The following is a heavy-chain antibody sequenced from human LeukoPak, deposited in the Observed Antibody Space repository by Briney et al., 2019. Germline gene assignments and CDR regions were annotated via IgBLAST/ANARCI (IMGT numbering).Heavy chain of an antibody. Sequence: PSETLSLTCAVYGGSFSGYYWSWIRQPPGKGLEWIGEINHSGSTNYNPSLKSRVTISVDTSKNQFSLKLGSVTAADTAVYYCARAPYSNYRNGVYFDYWGQGTLVTVSS. CDR3: ARAPYSNYRNGVYFDY. CDR1: GGSFSGYY. V-gene: IGHV4-34*01. D-gene: IGHD4-11*01. J-gene: IGHJ4*02. CDR2: INHSGST.